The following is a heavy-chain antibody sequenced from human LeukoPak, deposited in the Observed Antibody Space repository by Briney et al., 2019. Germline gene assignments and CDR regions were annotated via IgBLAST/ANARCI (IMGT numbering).Heavy chain of an antibody. CDR3: ARARLREKSRFDP. J-gene: IGHJ5*02. V-gene: IGHV1-18*01. Sequence: ASVKVSCKASEDTARPYAFSWVRQAPGQGLEWMGWISAYNGNTNYAQKIQGRVTMTTDTSTSTAYMELRSLRSDDTAVYYCARARLREKSRFDPWGQGTLVTVSS. D-gene: IGHD5-12*01. CDR2: ISAYNGNT. CDR1: EDTARPYA.